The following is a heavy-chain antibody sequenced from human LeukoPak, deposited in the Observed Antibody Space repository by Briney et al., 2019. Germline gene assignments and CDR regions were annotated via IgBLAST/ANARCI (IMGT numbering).Heavy chain of an antibody. CDR1: GFTFDDYA. CDR2: ISWDGGST. Sequence: GGSLRLSCAASGFTFDDYAMHWVRQAPGKGLEWVSLISWDGGSTYYADPVKGRFTISRDNSKNSLYLQMNSLRAEDTALYYCAKGDPPYYGPPEGDWGQGTLVTVSS. CDR3: AKGDPPYYGPPEGD. J-gene: IGHJ4*02. D-gene: IGHD3-10*01. V-gene: IGHV3-43D*03.